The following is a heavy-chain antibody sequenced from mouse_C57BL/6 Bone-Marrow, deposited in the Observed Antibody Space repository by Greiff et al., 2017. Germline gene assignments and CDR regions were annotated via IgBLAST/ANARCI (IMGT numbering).Heavy chain of an antibody. CDR1: GYSFTGYY. J-gene: IGHJ2*01. D-gene: IGHD1-1*01. Sequence: VQLKESGPELVKPGASVKISCKASGYSFTGYYMNWVKQSPEKSLEWIGEINPSTGGTTYNQKFKAKATLTVDKSSSTAYMQLKSLTSEDSAVYYCAIITTDDYWGQGTTLTVSS. V-gene: IGHV1-42*01. CDR2: INPSTGGT. CDR3: AIITTDDY.